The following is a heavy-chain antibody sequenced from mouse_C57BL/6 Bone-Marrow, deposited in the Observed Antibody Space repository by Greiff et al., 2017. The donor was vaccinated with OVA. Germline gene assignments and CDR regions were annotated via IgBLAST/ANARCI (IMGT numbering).Heavy chain of an antibody. CDR1: GYTFTDYN. J-gene: IGHJ2*01. Sequence: EVKLVESGPELVKPGASVKMSCKASGYTFTDYNMHWVKQSHGKSLEWIGYINPNNGGTSYNQKFKGKATLTVNKSSSTAYMELRSLTSEDSAVYYCAREGPITTVVAQDYFDYWGQGTTLTVSS. V-gene: IGHV1-22*01. CDR3: AREGPITTVVAQDYFDY. CDR2: INPNNGGT. D-gene: IGHD1-1*01.